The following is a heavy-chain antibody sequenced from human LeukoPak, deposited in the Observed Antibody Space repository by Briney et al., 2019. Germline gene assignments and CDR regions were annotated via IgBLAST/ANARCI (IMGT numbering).Heavy chain of an antibody. J-gene: IGHJ3*02. CDR3: ARTRISYASDAFDI. Sequence: PGGSLRLSCAASGFTFSSYWMSWVRQAPGKGLEWVANIKQDGSEKYYVDSVKGRFTISRDNAKNSLYLQMNSLRAEDTAVYYCARTRISYASDAFDIWGQGTMVTVSS. V-gene: IGHV3-7*01. D-gene: IGHD2-15*01. CDR2: IKQDGSEK. CDR1: GFTFSSYW.